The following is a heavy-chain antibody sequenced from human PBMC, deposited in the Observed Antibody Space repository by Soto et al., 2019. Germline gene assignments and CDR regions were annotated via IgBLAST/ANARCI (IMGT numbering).Heavy chain of an antibody. CDR2: ISAYNGNT. J-gene: IGHJ3*02. V-gene: IGHV1-18*01. CDR1: GYTFTSYG. Sequence: ASVKVSCKASGYTFTSYGISWVRQAPGQGLEWMGWISAYNGNTNYAQKLQGRVTMTTDTSTSTAYMELRSLRSDDTAVYYCARDQSSRSWYSFPDVFNIGGQGKRVTV. CDR3: ARDQSSRSWYSFPDVFNI. D-gene: IGHD6-13*01.